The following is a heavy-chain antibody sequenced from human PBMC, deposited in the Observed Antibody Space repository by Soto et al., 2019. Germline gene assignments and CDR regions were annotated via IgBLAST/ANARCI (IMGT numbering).Heavy chain of an antibody. CDR3: ATKGRSTFY. V-gene: IGHV4-4*02. J-gene: IGHJ1*01. CDR2: SHQSGDT. CDR1: GVSISSHDW. D-gene: IGHD6-13*01. Sequence: QVQLQESGPGLVKPSGTLSLTCAVSGVSISSHDWWTWVRQPPGKGLEWIGESHQSGDTNYNASLGSRVTVSVDKSKNQFSLKLTSVSVADTAVYYCATKGRSTFYWGQGTLVTVSS.